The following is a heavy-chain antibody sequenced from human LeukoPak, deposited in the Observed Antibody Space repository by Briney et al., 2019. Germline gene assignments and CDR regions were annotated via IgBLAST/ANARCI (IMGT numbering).Heavy chain of an antibody. CDR1: AGSIRIDY. V-gene: IGHV4-4*07. J-gene: IGHJ3*02. Sequence: SETLSLTCTGSAGSIRIDYWTWLRQPAGQGLEWIGRIFSSGYTDYNPSLQRRVTLSVDTSPNQFSLKLTAVTAADTAVYYCATGRPRNATRLDDGYDIWGQGTMVTVSS. CDR2: IFSSGYT. CDR3: ATGRPRNATRLDDGYDI. D-gene: IGHD1-1*01.